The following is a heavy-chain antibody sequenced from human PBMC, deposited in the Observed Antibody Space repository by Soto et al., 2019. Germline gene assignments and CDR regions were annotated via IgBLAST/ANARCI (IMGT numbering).Heavy chain of an antibody. V-gene: IGHV1-46*03. CDR2: INPSGGST. Sequence: GASVKVSCKASGYTFTSYYMHWVRQAPGQGLEWMGIINPSGGSTSYAQKFQGRVTMTRDTSTSTVYMELSSLRSEDTAVYYCARSPAYYDILTGYYYMDVWGKGTTVTVSS. J-gene: IGHJ6*03. CDR1: GYTFTSYY. D-gene: IGHD3-9*01. CDR3: ARSPAYYDILTGYYYMDV.